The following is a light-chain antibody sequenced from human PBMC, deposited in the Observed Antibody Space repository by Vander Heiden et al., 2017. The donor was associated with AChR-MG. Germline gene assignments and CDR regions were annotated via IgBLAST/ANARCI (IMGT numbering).Light chain of an antibody. V-gene: IGLV1-47*01. CDR3: VGWDDSLKSYV. J-gene: IGLJ1*01. CDR1: SPNIGSDY. CDR2: RNN. Sequence: QSVLTQPPSASGTPGQRVIISCSGSSPNIGSDYVYWYQQCPGTAPKLLMYRNNQRPSGVPDRFSGSKSGTSASLAISGLRSEDEADYYCVGWDDSLKSYVFGTGTKVTVL.